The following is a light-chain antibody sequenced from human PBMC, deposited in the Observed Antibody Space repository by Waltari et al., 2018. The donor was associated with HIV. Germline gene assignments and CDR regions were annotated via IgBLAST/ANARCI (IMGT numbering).Light chain of an antibody. CDR1: QSVSSSY. J-gene: IGKJ1*01. V-gene: IGKV3-20*01. CDR3: QQYGDSRWT. Sequence: EIVLTQSPGTLSLSPGERATLSYRASQSVSSSYLAWYQQRRSQAPRLLIYGASSRATGIPDRFSGSGSGTDFTLTISRLEPEDFAVYYCQQYGDSRWTFGQGTKVEIK. CDR2: GAS.